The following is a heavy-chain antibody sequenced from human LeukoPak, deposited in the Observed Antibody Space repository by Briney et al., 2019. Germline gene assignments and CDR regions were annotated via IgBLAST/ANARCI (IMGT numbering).Heavy chain of an antibody. Sequence: ASVKVSCTTSGYSFTGSYINWVRQAPGQGLEWMGWINPNRGDTNYAQKFQGRVTMSRDTYLSTAYMDLSRLTSDDTAVYFCVRSAPSSPLDYWGPRSLVTVSS. CDR1: GYSFTGSY. D-gene: IGHD6-6*01. J-gene: IGHJ4*02. V-gene: IGHV1-2*02. CDR3: VRSAPSSPLDY. CDR2: INPNRGDT.